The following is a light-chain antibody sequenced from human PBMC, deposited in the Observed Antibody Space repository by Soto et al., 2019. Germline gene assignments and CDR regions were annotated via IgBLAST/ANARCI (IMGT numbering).Light chain of an antibody. CDR1: QDISNH. V-gene: IGKV1-33*01. Sequence: DIQMTQSPSSMSASVGDRVTITCQASQDISNHLNWYQQKPGKAPKLLIYDASNLETGVPSRFSGGASGTEFIFAISSLQPEDIATYYCQQYDNLPTFGGGTKVDIK. CDR3: QQYDNLPT. J-gene: IGKJ4*01. CDR2: DAS.